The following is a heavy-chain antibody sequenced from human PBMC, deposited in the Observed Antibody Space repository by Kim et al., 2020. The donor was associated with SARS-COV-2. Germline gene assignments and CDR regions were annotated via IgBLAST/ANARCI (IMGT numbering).Heavy chain of an antibody. J-gene: IGHJ4*01. V-gene: IGHV3-23*01. CDR1: GFTFSNYS. CDR2: ISGSGGGA. CDR3: AAVIVVEVAARPVDCFD. D-gene: IGHD2-15*01. Sequence: GGSLRLSCAASGFTFSNYSMSWVRQAPGKGLEWVSAISGSGGGAYYADSVKGRFTISRDNSKNSMYLQMNRLRAEDTAVYYCAAVIVVEVAARPVDCFD.